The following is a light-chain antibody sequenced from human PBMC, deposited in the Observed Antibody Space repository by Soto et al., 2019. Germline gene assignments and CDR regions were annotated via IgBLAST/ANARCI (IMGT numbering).Light chain of an antibody. CDR2: KAS. CDR1: QSISSW. J-gene: IGKJ1*01. Sequence: DIQMTQSRSTLSASVLDRFTITCRASQSISSWLAWYQQKPGKAPKVLIYKASTLQIGVPSRFGGSGSGTEFTLTISSLQPDDFATFYCQQYNSYPLTFGQGTKVDIK. CDR3: QQYNSYPLT. V-gene: IGKV1-5*03.